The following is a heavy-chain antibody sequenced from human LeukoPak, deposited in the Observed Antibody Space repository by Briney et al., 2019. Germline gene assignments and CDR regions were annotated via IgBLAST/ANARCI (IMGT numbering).Heavy chain of an antibody. CDR2: ISGSGGST. J-gene: IGHJ4*02. CDR3: AKGTGYYYDSSGYYLYFDY. CDR1: GFTFSSYA. V-gene: IGHV3-23*01. Sequence: GGSLRLSCAASGFTFSSYAMSWVRQAPGKGLEWVSAISGSGGSTYYADSVKGRFTISRDNSKNTLYLQMNSLRAEDTAVYYCAKGTGYYYDSSGYYLYFDYWGQGTLVTVSS. D-gene: IGHD3-22*01.